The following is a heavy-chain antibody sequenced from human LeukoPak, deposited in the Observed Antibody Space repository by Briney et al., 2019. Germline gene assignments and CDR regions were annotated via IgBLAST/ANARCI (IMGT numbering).Heavy chain of an antibody. CDR1: GYTFTGYY. CDR2: INPNSGGT. V-gene: IGHV1-2*02. D-gene: IGHD6-19*01. Sequence: ASVKVSCKASGYTFTGYYMHWVRQAPGQGLEWMGWINPNSGGTNYAQKFQGRVTMTRDTSISTAYMELSRLRSDDTAVYHCASFRLVHGAFDIWGQGTMVTVSS. CDR3: ASFRLVHGAFDI. J-gene: IGHJ3*02.